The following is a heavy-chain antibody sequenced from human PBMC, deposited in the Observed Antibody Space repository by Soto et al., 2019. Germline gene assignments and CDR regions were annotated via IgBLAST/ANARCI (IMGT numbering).Heavy chain of an antibody. CDR1: GGSMSSRDW. CDR3: ARDLDYRVEDG. J-gene: IGHJ4*02. CDR2: IYHSGYT. V-gene: IGHV4-4*02. D-gene: IGHD3-9*01. Sequence: QVQLQESGPGLVKPSGTLSLTCAVSGGSMSSRDWWSWVRQPPGKGLEWIGEIYHSGYTHYNPSHQSRVTISIDKSKNQFSLKMTAVTAADTAVYYCARDLDYRVEDGWGQGTLVTVSS.